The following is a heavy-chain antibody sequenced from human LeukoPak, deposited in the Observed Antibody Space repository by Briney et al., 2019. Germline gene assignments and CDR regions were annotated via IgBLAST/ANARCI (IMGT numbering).Heavy chain of an antibody. CDR3: ARGRAYYYDSSGYSNYYYMDV. V-gene: IGHV3-48*01. Sequence: GGSLRLSCAASGFTFSSYGMHWVRQAPGKGLEWLSYISSSDNTIYYADSVKGRFTISRDNAKNSLYLHMSSLRAEDTAVYYCARGRAYYYDSSGYSNYYYMDVWGKGTTVTVSS. J-gene: IGHJ6*03. CDR1: GFTFSSYG. D-gene: IGHD3-22*01. CDR2: ISSSDNTI.